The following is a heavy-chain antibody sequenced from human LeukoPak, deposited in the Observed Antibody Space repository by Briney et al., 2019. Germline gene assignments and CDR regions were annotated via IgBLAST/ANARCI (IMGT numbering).Heavy chain of an antibody. CDR2: AYYRSKWYN. CDR3: ARVGQWLVQNWFDP. Sequence: SQTLSLTCAISGDSVSSNSAAWNWIRQSPSRGLEWLGRAYYRSKWYNDYAVSVKSRITINPDTSKNQFSLQLNSVTPEDTAVYYCARVGQWLVQNWFDPWGQGTLVTVSS. J-gene: IGHJ5*02. V-gene: IGHV6-1*01. CDR1: GDSVSSNSAA. D-gene: IGHD6-19*01.